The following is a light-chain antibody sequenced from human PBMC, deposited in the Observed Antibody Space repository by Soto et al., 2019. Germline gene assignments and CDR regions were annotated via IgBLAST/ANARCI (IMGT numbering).Light chain of an antibody. J-gene: IGKJ4*01. CDR3: QTCNNLPVLT. CDR2: GAS. V-gene: IGKV3-15*01. Sequence: ERVMMQSPATVSVFPGERATLSCWSRYRIGRNVAWYQQKPGQTPWLLIYGASAIAAGVPARFSSSGSGTEFTLTIASLQAEDFAVYYFQTCNNLPVLTFGGWNKIDIK. CDR1: YRIGRN.